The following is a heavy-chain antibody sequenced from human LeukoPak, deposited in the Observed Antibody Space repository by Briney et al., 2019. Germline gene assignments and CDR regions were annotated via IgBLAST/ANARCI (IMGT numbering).Heavy chain of an antibody. CDR2: IYYSGST. CDR3: ARHPPSRGYSYGYPPNYFDY. J-gene: IGHJ4*02. CDR1: GGSTSGSSYY. V-gene: IGHV4-39*01. D-gene: IGHD5-18*01. Sequence: SETLSLTCTVSGGSTSGSSYYWGWIRQPPGKGLEWIGSIYYSGSTYYNPSLKSRVTISVDTSKNQFSLKLSSVTAADTAVYYCARHPPSRGYSYGYPPNYFDYWGQGTLVTVSS.